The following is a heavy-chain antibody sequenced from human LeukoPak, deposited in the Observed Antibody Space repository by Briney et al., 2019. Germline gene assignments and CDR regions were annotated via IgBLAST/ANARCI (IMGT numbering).Heavy chain of an antibody. Sequence: GGSLRLSCAASGFRFNTYWMSWVRQARGKGLEWVANIKQDGNEKYYADSVKGRFTISRDNGKNSLDLQMNSLRADDTAVYYCARVSPNTVTTLQYFDYWGQGTLVTVSS. J-gene: IGHJ4*02. V-gene: IGHV3-7*01. D-gene: IGHD4-17*01. CDR3: ARVSPNTVTTLQYFDY. CDR2: IKQDGNEK. CDR1: GFRFNTYW.